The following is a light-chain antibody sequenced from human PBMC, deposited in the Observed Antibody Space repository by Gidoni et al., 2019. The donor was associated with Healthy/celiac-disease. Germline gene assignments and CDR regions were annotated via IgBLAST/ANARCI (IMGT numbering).Light chain of an antibody. CDR2: LGS. CDR1: QSLLHSNGYNY. Sequence: DIVMTQPPLSLPVTPGEPASISCRSSQSLLHSNGYNYLDWYLQKPGQSPQLLIYLGSTRASGVPDRFSGSGSGTDFTLKISRVEAEDVGVYYCMQSLQTPPWTFGQGTKVEIK. J-gene: IGKJ1*01. V-gene: IGKV2-28*01. CDR3: MQSLQTPPWT.